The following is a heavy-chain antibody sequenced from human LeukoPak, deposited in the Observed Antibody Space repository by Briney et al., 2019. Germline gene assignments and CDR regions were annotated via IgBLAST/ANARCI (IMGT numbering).Heavy chain of an antibody. J-gene: IGHJ6*03. D-gene: IGHD6-19*01. CDR2: ISAYNGNT. CDR1: GYTFTSYG. V-gene: IGHV1-18*01. Sequence: ASVKVSCKASGYTFTSYGISWVRQAPGQGLEWMGWISAYNGNTNYAQKVQGRVTIPRNTSISTAFMELSSLRSEDTAVYYCARRAVGNSYYYSMDVWGKGTTVTVSS. CDR3: ARRAVGNSYYYSMDV.